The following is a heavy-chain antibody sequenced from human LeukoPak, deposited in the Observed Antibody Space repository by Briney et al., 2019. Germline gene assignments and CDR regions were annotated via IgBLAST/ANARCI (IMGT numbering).Heavy chain of an antibody. CDR2: IYYSGST. CDR3: ARKAYRSGSFDY. CDR1: GGSISTYY. D-gene: IGHD6-19*01. Sequence: PSETLSLTCTVSGGSISTYYWSWIRQPPGKGLEWVGYIYYSGSTNYNPSLKSRVTISVDTSKNQFSLNLSSVTAADTAVYYCARKAYRSGSFDYWGQGTLSPSPQ. J-gene: IGHJ4*02. V-gene: IGHV4-59*01.